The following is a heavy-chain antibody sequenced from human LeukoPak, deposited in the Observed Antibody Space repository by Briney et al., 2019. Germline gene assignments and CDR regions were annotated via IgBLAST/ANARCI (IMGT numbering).Heavy chain of an antibody. CDR2: INPNSGGT. D-gene: IGHD2-15*01. J-gene: IGHJ5*02. CDR1: GYTFTGYY. V-gene: IGHV1-2*06. CDR3: ARGYCSGGSSYSVESWFDP. Sequence: ASVKVSCKAAGYTFTGYYMFWVRQAPGQGLEWMGRINPNSGGTNYAQKFQGRVTMTRDTSISTAYMELSRLRSDDTAVYYCARGYCSGGSSYSVESWFDPWGQGTLVTVSS.